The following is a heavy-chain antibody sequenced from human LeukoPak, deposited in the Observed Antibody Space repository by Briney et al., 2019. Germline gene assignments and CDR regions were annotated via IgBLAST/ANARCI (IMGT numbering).Heavy chain of an antibody. CDR1: GFFFSNYD. Sequence: PGGSLRLSCAASGFFFSNYDMNWARQAPGSGLEWVSGLSGSGGSTFYADSVKGRFTISRDNSKNTVYLQMNSLRGEDTAMYYCARGVTVTTDFWGQGTLVTVSS. CDR3: ARGVTVTTDF. D-gene: IGHD4-17*01. J-gene: IGHJ4*02. CDR2: LSGSGGST. V-gene: IGHV3-23*01.